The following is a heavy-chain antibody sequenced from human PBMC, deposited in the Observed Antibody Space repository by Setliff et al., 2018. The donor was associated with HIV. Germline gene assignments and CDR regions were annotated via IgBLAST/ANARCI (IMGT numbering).Heavy chain of an antibody. D-gene: IGHD6-19*01. CDR1: GGPISTDHN. CDR2: IHEKGHT. CDR3: ARHRQWHLLPDR. J-gene: IGHJ5*02. Sequence: PSETLSLTCTVSGGPISTDHNWGWFRQPPGKGLEWIAGIHEKGHTYYNPSLKSRVTILMDTSNKQFSVRLRSVTAADTATYYCARHRQWHLLPDRWGQGVWVTVSS. V-gene: IGHV4-39*01.